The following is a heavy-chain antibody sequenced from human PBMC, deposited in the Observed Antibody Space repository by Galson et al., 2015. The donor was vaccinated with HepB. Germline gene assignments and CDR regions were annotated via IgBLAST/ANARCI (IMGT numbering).Heavy chain of an antibody. D-gene: IGHD4-17*01. V-gene: IGHV3-15*01. CDR2: IKSKTDGGTT. J-gene: IGHJ3*02. Sequence: SLRLSCAASGFTFSNAWTSWVRQAPGKGLEWVGRIKSKTDGGTTDYAAPVKGRFTISRDDSKNTLYLQMNSLKTEDTAVYYCTTDGRMTTDAFDIWGQGTMVTVSS. CDR3: TTDGRMTTDAFDI. CDR1: GFTFSNAW.